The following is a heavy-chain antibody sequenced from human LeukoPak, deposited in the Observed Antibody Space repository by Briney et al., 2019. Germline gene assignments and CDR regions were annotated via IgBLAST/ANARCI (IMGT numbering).Heavy chain of an antibody. J-gene: IGHJ6*03. CDR2: IYYSGST. CDR3: ARATIFGVVPSYYMDV. D-gene: IGHD3-3*01. Sequence: SETLSLTCTVSGGSISSSSYYWGWIRQPPGKGLEWIGYIYYSGSTNYNPSLKSRVTISVDTSKNQFSLKLSSVTAADTAVYYCARATIFGVVPSYYMDVWGKGTTVTVSS. CDR1: GGSISSSSYY. V-gene: IGHV4-61*05.